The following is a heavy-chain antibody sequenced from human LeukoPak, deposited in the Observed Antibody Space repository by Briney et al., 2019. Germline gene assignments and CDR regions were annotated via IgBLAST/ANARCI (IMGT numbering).Heavy chain of an antibody. CDR3: ARADYGDYGAY. V-gene: IGHV3-7*05. J-gene: IGHJ4*02. CDR2: MNQDGSEK. D-gene: IGHD4-17*01. Sequence: GGSLRLSCGASGFTFSSHWMSWGRQAPGKGLEWVANMNQDGSEKYYVDSVKGRFTISRDNAKNSLYLQMNSLRAEDTAVYYCARADYGDYGAYWGQGTLVTVSS. CDR1: GFTFSSHW.